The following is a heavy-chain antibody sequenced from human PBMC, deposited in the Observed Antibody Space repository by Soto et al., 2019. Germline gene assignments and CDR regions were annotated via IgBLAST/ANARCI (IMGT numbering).Heavy chain of an antibody. V-gene: IGHV4-34*01. D-gene: IGHD4-17*01. CDR3: ARRDYGGNRRWFDP. J-gene: IGHJ5*02. CDR1: GGSFSGYY. CDR2: INHSGST. Sequence: PSETLSLTCAVYGGSFSGYYWSWIRQPPGKGLEWIGEINHSGSTNYNPSLKSRVTISVDTSKSQFSLKLSSVTAADTAVYYCARRDYGGNRRWFDPWGQGTLVTVSS.